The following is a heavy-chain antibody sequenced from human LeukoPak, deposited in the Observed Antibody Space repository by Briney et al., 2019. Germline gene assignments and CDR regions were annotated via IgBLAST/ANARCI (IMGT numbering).Heavy chain of an antibody. V-gene: IGHV5-51*01. J-gene: IGHJ4*02. CDR3: AKVGAPTGEVDY. CDR1: GYSFTSYW. Sequence: GEPLQISSQGSGYSFTSYWIGWVRPMPGKGLEWMGIIYPGDSDTRYSPSFQGQVTISADKSISTAYLQWSSLKASDTAMYYCAKVGAPTGEVDYWGQGTLDTVSS. CDR2: IYPGDSDT. D-gene: IGHD1-26*01.